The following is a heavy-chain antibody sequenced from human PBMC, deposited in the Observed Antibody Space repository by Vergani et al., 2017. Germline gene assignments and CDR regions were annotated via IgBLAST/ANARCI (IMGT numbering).Heavy chain of an antibody. J-gene: IGHJ6*02. CDR2: ISAYNGNT. D-gene: IGHD2-2*01. CDR1: GYTFTSYG. CDR3: ARDPDIVVVPAAPYYYYYYGMDV. V-gene: IGHV1-18*04. Sequence: QVQLVQSGAEVKKPGASVKVSCKASGYTFTSYGISWVRQAPGQGLEWMGWISAYNGNTNYAQKLQGRVTMTTDTSTSTAYMELRSLRSDGTAVYYCARDPDIVVVPAAPYYYYYYGMDVWGQGTTVTVSS.